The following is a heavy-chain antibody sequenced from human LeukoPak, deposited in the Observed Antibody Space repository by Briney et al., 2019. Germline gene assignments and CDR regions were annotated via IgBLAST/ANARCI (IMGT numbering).Heavy chain of an antibody. CDR1: GFTFSDYY. D-gene: IGHD4-17*01. Sequence: GGSLRLSCAASGFTFSDYYMSWIRQAPGKGPEWLSYISSSGSTIKYTDSVKGRFTISRDNAKNSLYLQMNSLRAEDTAVYYCARDHGDYGGHFDYWGQGTLVTVSS. CDR3: ARDHGDYGGHFDY. J-gene: IGHJ4*02. CDR2: ISSSGSTI. V-gene: IGHV3-11*01.